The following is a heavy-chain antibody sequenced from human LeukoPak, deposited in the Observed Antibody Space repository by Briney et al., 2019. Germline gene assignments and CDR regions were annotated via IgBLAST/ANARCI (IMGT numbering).Heavy chain of an antibody. CDR1: GGTFSSYA. D-gene: IGHD3-22*01. V-gene: IGHV1-69*05. CDR2: IIPIFGTA. CDR3: ARVVRDSSGYVPHYFDY. Sequence: ASVKVSCKASGGTFSSYAISWVRRAPGQGLEWMGGIIPIFGTANYAQKFQGRVTITTDESTSTAYMELSSLRSEDTAVYYCARVVRDSSGYVPHYFDYWGQGTLVTVSS. J-gene: IGHJ4*02.